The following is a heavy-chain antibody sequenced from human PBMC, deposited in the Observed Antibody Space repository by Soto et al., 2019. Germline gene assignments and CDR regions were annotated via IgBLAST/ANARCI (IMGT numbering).Heavy chain of an antibody. D-gene: IGHD3-16*02. CDR2: IYYSGST. CDR1: GGSISSYY. J-gene: IGHJ4*02. V-gene: IGHV4-59*08. Sequence: SETRSLPCNVSGGSISSYYWSWIRQPPGMGLEWIGYIYYSGSTNYNPSLKSRVTISVDTSKNQFSLKLSSVTAADTAVYYCARSMITFGGVIDPHFDYWGQGTLVTVSS. CDR3: ARSMITFGGVIDPHFDY.